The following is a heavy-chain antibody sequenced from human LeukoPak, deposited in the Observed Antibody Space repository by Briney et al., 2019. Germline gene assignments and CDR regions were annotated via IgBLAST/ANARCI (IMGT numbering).Heavy chain of an antibody. D-gene: IGHD3-22*01. V-gene: IGHV5-51*01. CDR3: ARRETYYYDSSAPPHAFDI. CDR2: DSDT. Sequence: DSDTRYSPSFQGQVTISADKSISTAYLQWSSLKASDTAMYYCARRETYYYDSSAPPHAFDIWGQGTMVTVSS. J-gene: IGHJ3*02.